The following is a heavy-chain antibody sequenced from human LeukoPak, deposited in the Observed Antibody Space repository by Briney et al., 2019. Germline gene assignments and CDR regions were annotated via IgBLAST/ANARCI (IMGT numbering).Heavy chain of an antibody. CDR3: ARGPLYCSKIRCYGLFEY. D-gene: IGHD2-2*01. J-gene: IGHJ4*02. V-gene: IGHV3-30*09. Sequence: GGSLRLSCAASGFTFSTYAMRWVRQAPGKGLEWVAVIAFDGSNDHSTDSVKGRFGISRDNSKNTVYLQMNSLRAEDTAVYYCARGPLYCSKIRCYGLFEYWGQGTLVTVSS. CDR1: GFTFSTYA. CDR2: IAFDGSND.